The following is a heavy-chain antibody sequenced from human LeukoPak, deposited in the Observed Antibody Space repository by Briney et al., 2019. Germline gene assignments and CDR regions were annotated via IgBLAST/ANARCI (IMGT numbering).Heavy chain of an antibody. J-gene: IGHJ4*02. D-gene: IGHD2-2*01. V-gene: IGHV3-23*01. CDR3: AKDAFYCSSTSCYASDY. CDR2: ISGSGGST. CDR1: GFTFSSYA. Sequence: GGSLRLSCAASGFTFSSYAMSWVRQAPGKGLEWVSAISGSGGSTYYADSVKGRFTISRDNSKNTLYLQMNSLRAEDTAVYYCAKDAFYCSSTSCYASDYWGQGTLVTVSS.